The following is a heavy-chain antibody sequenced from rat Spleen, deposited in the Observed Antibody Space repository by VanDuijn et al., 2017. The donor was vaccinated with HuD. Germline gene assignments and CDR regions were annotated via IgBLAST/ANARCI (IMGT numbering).Heavy chain of an antibody. D-gene: IGHD1-2*01. Sequence: EVQLQESGPGLVKPSQSLSLTCSVTGYSITSGYGWNWIRKFPGNKLEWMGYINSAGNTNYNPPLRSQIYITRATSNNQFFLQLTSVTTEDTATYYCAREAAISRGVMDAWGQGASVTVSS. V-gene: IGHV3-3*01. CDR3: AREAAISRGVMDA. J-gene: IGHJ4*01. CDR1: GYSITSGYG. CDR2: INSAGNT.